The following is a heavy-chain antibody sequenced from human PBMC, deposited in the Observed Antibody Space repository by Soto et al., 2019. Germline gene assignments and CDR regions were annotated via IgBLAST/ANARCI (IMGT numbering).Heavy chain of an antibody. D-gene: IGHD6-13*01. CDR1: GYTFTGYY. CDR2: INPNSGGT. Sequence: GASVKVSCMACGYTFTGYYMHAVRQARGQGLEGMGRINPNSGGTNYAQKFQGWVTMTRDTSISTAYMELSRLRSNDTAVYYCARDMLHRDSSSCTTPCYYYYGMDVWGQGTTVTVSS. CDR3: ARDMLHRDSSSCTTPCYYYYGMDV. V-gene: IGHV1-2*04. J-gene: IGHJ6*02.